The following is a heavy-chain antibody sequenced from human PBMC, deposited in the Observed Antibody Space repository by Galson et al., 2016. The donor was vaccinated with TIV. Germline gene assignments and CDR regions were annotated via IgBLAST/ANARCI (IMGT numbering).Heavy chain of an antibody. CDR3: NTDLGYCLTPSSSLGLDS. CDR2: IKSKPDGATT. Sequence: SLRLSCAVSGFTFSNAWMTWVRQAPGRGLEWVGRIKSKPDGATTAYAAPVKGRFSISRDDSKDTVYLQMNNLKTEDTALYFCNTDLGYCLTPSSSLGLDSWGQGTLVTVSS. CDR1: GFTFSNAW. D-gene: IGHD2-15*01. J-gene: IGHJ4*02. V-gene: IGHV3-15*01.